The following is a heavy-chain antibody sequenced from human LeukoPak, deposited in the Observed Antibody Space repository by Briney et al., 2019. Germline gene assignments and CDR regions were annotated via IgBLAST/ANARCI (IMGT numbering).Heavy chain of an antibody. V-gene: IGHV3-30*18. J-gene: IGHJ6*02. D-gene: IGHD3-10*01. CDR3: AKGHARSLWSQDFYYYYGMDV. Sequence: GGSLRLSCAASGFTFSSYGMHWVRQAPGKGLEWVAVISYDGSNKYYADSVKGRFTISRDNSKNTLYLQMNSLRAEDTAVYYCAKGHARSLWSQDFYYYYGMDVWGQGTTVTVSS. CDR2: ISYDGSNK. CDR1: GFTFSSYG.